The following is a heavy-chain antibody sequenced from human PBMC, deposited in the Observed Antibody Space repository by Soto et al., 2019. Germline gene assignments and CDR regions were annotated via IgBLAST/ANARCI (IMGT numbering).Heavy chain of an antibody. CDR2: INAYSGHT. J-gene: IGHJ4*02. V-gene: IGHV1-18*01. CDR1: GYTFNNYG. Sequence: QVQLVQSGAEVKQPGASVKVSCKASGYTFNNYGITWVRQAPGQGLEWMGWINAYSGHTSYAQKFQDRVAMTTDTSTRTAYMELRSLRSDDTAVIYCARATAADRSAHWGQGTLVTVSS. CDR3: ARATAADRSAH.